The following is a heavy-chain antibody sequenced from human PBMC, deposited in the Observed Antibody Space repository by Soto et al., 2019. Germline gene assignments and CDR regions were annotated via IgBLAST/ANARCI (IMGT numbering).Heavy chain of an antibody. CDR1: GYTFTSYG. J-gene: IGHJ4*02. Sequence: ASVKVSCKASGYTFTSYGISWVRQAPGQGLEWMGWISAYNGNTNYAQKLQGRVTMTTDTSTSTAYMELRSLRSDDTAVYYCASDGQDYYDSSGLDYWGQGTLVTVSS. CDR2: ISAYNGNT. D-gene: IGHD3-22*01. V-gene: IGHV1-18*01. CDR3: ASDGQDYYDSSGLDY.